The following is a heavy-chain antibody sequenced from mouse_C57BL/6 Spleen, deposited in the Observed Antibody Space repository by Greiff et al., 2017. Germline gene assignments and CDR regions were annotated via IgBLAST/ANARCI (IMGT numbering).Heavy chain of an antibody. Sequence: VQLVESGPELVKPGASVKISCKASGYAFSSSWMNWVKQRPGKGLEWIGRIYPGDGDTNYNGKVKGKATLTADKSASTAYMQLSSLTSEDSAVYFCAREGTTVVVRYWYFDVWGTGTTVTVSS. V-gene: IGHV1-82*01. CDR3: AREGTTVVVRYWYFDV. CDR1: GYAFSSSW. D-gene: IGHD1-1*01. CDR2: IYPGDGDT. J-gene: IGHJ1*03.